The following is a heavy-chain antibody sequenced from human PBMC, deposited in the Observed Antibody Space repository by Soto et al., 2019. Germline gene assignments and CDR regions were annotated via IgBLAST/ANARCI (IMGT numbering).Heavy chain of an antibody. CDR3: ARSNYDFWSGYSPAGAFDI. J-gene: IGHJ3*02. CDR1: GDSVSSNSVA. V-gene: IGHV6-1*01. Sequence: PSQTLSLTCAISGDSVSSNSVAWNWIRQSPSRGLEWLGRTYYRSKWYNDYGVTVKGRITISVDTSKNQFSLKLSSVTAADTAVYYCARSNYDFWSGYSPAGAFDIWGQGTMVTFSS. CDR2: TYYRSKWYN. D-gene: IGHD3-3*01.